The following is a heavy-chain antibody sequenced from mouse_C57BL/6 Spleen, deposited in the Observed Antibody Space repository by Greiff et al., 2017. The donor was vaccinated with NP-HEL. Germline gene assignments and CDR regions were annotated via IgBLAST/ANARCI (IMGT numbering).Heavy chain of an antibody. V-gene: IGHV2-2*01. CDR3: ARTFTTVVPYYAMDD. Sequence: QVQLQQSGPGLVQPSQSLSITCTVSGFSLTSYGVHWVRQSPGKGLEWLGVIWSGGSTDYNAAFISRLSIRKDNSKSQVFLKMNSLQADDTAIYYCARTFTTVVPYYAMDDWGQGTSVTVSS. J-gene: IGHJ4*01. CDR2: IWSGGST. CDR1: GFSLTSYG. D-gene: IGHD1-1*01.